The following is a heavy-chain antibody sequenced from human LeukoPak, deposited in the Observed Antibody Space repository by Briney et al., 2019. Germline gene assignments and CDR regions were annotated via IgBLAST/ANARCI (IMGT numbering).Heavy chain of an antibody. CDR2: IDKDGSST. CDR3: ATWAFYHSMNV. D-gene: IGHD1-26*01. Sequence: GGSLRLSCAASGFTLGAFAMHWVRQAPGEGLEWVSFIDKDGSSTYYADSVKGRFTISRDNGKNSLYLQMNSLRTETTALYYCATWAFYHSMNVCSQPTTVTAS. J-gene: IGHJ6*02. CDR1: GFTLGAFA. V-gene: IGHV3-43*02.